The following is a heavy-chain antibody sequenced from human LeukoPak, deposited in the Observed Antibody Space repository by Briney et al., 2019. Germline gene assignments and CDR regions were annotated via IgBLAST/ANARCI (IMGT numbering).Heavy chain of an antibody. Sequence: SETLSLTCTVSGYSISSGYYWGWIRQPPGKGLEWIGSIYHSGSTYYNPSLKSRVTISVDTSKNQFSLKLSSVTAADTAVYYCARGGVLKSVDYWGQGTLVTVSS. V-gene: IGHV4-38-2*02. CDR3: ARGGVLKSVDY. CDR2: IYHSGST. J-gene: IGHJ4*02. D-gene: IGHD3-16*01. CDR1: GYSISSGYY.